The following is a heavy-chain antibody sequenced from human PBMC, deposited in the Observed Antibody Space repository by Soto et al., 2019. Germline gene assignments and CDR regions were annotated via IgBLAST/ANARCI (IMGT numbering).Heavy chain of an antibody. CDR2: INPNSGGT. V-gene: IGHV1-2*02. J-gene: IGHJ4*02. Sequence: XSVKVSCEASVYTFTCYYMHWVRQAPGQGLEWMGWINPNSGGTNYAQKFQGRVTMTRDTSISTAYMELSRLRSDDTAVYYCARSSSAGVDSWGQGTLVTVSS. CDR1: VYTFTCYY. D-gene: IGHD6-6*01. CDR3: ARSSSAGVDS.